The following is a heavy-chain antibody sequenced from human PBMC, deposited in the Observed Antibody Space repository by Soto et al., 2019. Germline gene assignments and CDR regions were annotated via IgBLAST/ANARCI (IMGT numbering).Heavy chain of an antibody. CDR1: GFTFSSYS. Sequence: EVQLVESGGDLVQPGGSLRLSCAASGFTFSSYSMNWVRQAPGKGLEWVSYISSSSSTIYYADSVKGRFTISRDNAKNSLYLQMNSLRAEDTAVYYCARVPLWFGDHQWGQGTLVTVSS. CDR3: ARVPLWFGDHQ. D-gene: IGHD3-10*01. J-gene: IGHJ4*02. CDR2: ISSSSSTI. V-gene: IGHV3-48*01.